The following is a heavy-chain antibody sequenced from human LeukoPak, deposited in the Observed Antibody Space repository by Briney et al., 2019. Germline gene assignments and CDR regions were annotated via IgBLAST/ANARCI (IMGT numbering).Heavy chain of an antibody. CDR1: GFTFSSYA. V-gene: IGHV3-30-3*01. J-gene: IGHJ6*02. CDR2: ISYDGSNK. D-gene: IGHD1-26*01. Sequence: GGSLRLSCAASGFTFSSYAMHWVRQAPGKGLEWVAVISYDGSNKYYADSVKGRFTISRDNSKNTLYLQMNSLRAEDTAVYHCARDQGATTVYYYYGMDVWGQGTTVTVSS. CDR3: ARDQGATTVYYYYGMDV.